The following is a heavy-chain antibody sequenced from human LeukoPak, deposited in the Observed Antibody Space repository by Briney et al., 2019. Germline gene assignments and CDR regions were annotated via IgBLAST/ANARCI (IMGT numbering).Heavy chain of an antibody. J-gene: IGHJ6*02. CDR2: ISGSGGST. Sequence: PGGSLRLSWAASGVTFSSYAMSWVRQAPGKGLEWVSAISGSGGSTYYADSVKGRFTISRDNSKGTLYLQMNSLRAEATAVYYCARDFRDYGMDVWGPGTTVTLSS. CDR3: ARDFRDYGMDV. CDR1: GVTFSSYA. V-gene: IGHV3-23*01.